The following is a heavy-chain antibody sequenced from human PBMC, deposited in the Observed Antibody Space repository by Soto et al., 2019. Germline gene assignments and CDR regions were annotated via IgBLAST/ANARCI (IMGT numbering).Heavy chain of an antibody. Sequence: GGSLRLSCAASGFPFSSYSMNWVRQAPGKGLEWISYISSSGSTIYYAGSVKGRFTISRDNARNSLYLQMNSLRAEDTAMYYCARDVTARNWFDPWGQGTLVTVSS. CDR3: ARDVTARNWFDP. D-gene: IGHD2-21*02. J-gene: IGHJ5*02. CDR1: GFPFSSYS. V-gene: IGHV3-48*01. CDR2: ISSSGSTI.